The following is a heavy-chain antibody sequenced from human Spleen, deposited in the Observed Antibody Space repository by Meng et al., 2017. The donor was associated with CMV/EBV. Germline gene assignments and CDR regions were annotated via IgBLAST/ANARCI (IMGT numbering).Heavy chain of an antibody. CDR3: ARIQYQLLYSSYYGMDV. D-gene: IGHD2-2*02. V-gene: IGHV2-70*04. Sequence: SGPTLVKPTQTLTLTCTFSGFSLSTSGMRVSWIRQPPGKALEWLARIDWDDDKYCSTSLKTRLTISKATSKNQVVLTMTNMDPVDTATYYCARIQYQLLYSSYYGMDVWGQGTTVTVSS. CDR2: IDWDDDK. CDR1: GFSLSTSGMR. J-gene: IGHJ6*02.